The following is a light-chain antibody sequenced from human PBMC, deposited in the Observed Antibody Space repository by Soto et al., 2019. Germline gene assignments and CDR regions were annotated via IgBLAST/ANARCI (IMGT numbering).Light chain of an antibody. CDR1: QILLHSNGYNY. V-gene: IGKV2-28*01. J-gene: IGKJ1*01. CDR2: LGS. CDR3: MQALQTWT. Sequence: DIVMTQSPLSLPVTPGEPSSISCRSSQILLHSNGYNYLDWYLQKPGQSPQLLIYLGSNRASGVPDRFSGSGSGTDFTLKISRVEAEDVGVYYCMQALQTWTFGQGTKVDI.